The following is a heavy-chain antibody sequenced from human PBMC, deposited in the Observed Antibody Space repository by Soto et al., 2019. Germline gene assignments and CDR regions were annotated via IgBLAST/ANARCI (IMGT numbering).Heavy chain of an antibody. D-gene: IGHD5-18*01. CDR1: GFTFSSYV. J-gene: IGHJ3*02. CDR3: VTWIQDAI. V-gene: IGHV3-23*01. CDR2: ISGSGAGT. Sequence: EVQLLESGGGLVQPGGSLRLSYAVSGFTFSSYVVSWVRQAPGKGLEWVSAISGSGAGTYYADSVKGRFTISKDNSKNTLDLEMSSLRAEDTAVYYCVTWIQDAIWGQGTMVTVSS.